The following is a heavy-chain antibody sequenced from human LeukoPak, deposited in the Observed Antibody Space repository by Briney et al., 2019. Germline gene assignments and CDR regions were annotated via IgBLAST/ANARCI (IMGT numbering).Heavy chain of an antibody. CDR2: IYYSGST. CDR1: GGSISSSSYY. D-gene: IGHD2-2*01. Sequence: PSETLSLTCTVSGGSISSSSYYWGWIRQPPGKGLEWIVSIYYSGSTYYNPSLQSRVTISVDTSKNQFSLKLTSVTAADTAVYYGARLGYCSSTSCYEFDYWGEGTLVTVSS. J-gene: IGHJ4*02. CDR3: ARLGYCSSTSCYEFDY. V-gene: IGHV4-39*01.